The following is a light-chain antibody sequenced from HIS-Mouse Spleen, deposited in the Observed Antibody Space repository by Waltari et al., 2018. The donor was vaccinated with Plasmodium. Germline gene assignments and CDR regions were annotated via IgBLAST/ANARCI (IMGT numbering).Light chain of an antibody. Sequence: DIVMTHSPDPLAVPPGGRAHINFNARPSVLYSSNNKNYLAWYQQKPGQPPKLLIYWASTRESGVPDRFSGSGSGTDFTLTISSLQAEDVAVYYCQQYYSTPYTFGQGTKLEIK. CDR3: QQYYSTPYT. CDR1: PSVLYSSNNKNY. J-gene: IGKJ2*01. CDR2: WAS. V-gene: IGKV4-1*01.